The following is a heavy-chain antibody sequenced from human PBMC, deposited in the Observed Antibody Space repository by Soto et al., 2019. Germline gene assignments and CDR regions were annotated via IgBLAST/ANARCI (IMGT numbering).Heavy chain of an antibody. Sequence: PVESLKISCKGSGYSFTRYWISWVRQMPAKGLEWMGRIDPSDSYTNYSPSFQGHVTISADKSISTAHLQWSSLKASNTAMYYCARSRPENVLLWFGELRSYYYYYGMDVWGQGTTVTVSS. CDR1: GYSFTRYW. J-gene: IGHJ6*02. D-gene: IGHD3-10*01. CDR3: ARSRPENVLLWFGELRSYYYYYGMDV. CDR2: IDPSDSYT. V-gene: IGHV5-10-1*01.